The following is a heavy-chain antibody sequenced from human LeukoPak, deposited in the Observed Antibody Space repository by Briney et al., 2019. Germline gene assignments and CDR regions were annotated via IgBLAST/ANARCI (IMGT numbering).Heavy chain of an antibody. V-gene: IGHV4-39*07. Sequence: SETLSLTCTVSGGSIISSSYYWGWIRQPPGKGLEWIGSIYYSGSTYYNPSLKSRVTISVDTSKNQFSLKLSSVTAADTAVYYCAREGIVLMVYAIFFDYWGQGTLVTVSS. J-gene: IGHJ4*02. CDR3: AREGIVLMVYAIFFDY. D-gene: IGHD2-8*01. CDR1: GGSIISSSYY. CDR2: IYYSGST.